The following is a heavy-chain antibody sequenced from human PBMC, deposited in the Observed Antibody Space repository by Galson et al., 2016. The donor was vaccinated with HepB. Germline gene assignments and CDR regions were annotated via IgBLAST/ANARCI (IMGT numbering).Heavy chain of an antibody. V-gene: IGHV3-7*01. CDR3: ARDQRYSSGWNDYYFYSMDV. J-gene: IGHJ6*02. CDR1: GFTISSYW. D-gene: IGHD6-19*01. CDR2: IKQDGSEK. Sequence: SLRLSCAASGFTISSYWMSWVRQAPGKGLEWVASIKQDGSEKYFVDSVKGRFTISRDNAKNSLYLQMDSLRAEDTAVFYCARDQRYSSGWNDYYFYSMDVWGQGTTVTVSS.